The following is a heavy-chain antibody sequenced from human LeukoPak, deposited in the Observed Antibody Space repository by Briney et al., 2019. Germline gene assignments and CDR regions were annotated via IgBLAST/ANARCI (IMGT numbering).Heavy chain of an antibody. J-gene: IGHJ4*02. CDR3: ARGGVLRYFDWFD. Sequence: EASVKVSCKASGYTFTSYYMHWVRQAPGQGLEWMGWINTNTGNPTYAQGFTGRFVFSLDTSVSTAYLQISSLKAEDTAVYYCARGGVLRYFDWFDWGQGTLVTVSS. D-gene: IGHD3-9*01. CDR2: INTNTGNP. CDR1: GYTFTSYY. V-gene: IGHV7-4-1*02.